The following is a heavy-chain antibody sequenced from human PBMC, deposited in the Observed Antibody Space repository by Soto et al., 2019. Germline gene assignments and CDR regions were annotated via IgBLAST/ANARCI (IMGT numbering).Heavy chain of an antibody. V-gene: IGHV5-51*01. CDR1: GYSFTTYW. Sequence: PGESLRISCKGSGYSFTTYWIGWVRQMPGKGLEWMGIIYPGDSDIKYSPSFQGQVTISADKSISTAYLQWSSLKASDTAMYYCARSYNSDIYYYYGMDFWGQGTTVTVSS. CDR2: IYPGDSDI. D-gene: IGHD6-25*01. CDR3: ARSYNSDIYYYYGMDF. J-gene: IGHJ6*02.